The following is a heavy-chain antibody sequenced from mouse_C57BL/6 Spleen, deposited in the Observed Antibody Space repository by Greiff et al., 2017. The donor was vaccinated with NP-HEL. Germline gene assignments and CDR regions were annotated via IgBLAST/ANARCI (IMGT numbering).Heavy chain of an antibody. CDR2: IDPNSGGT. Sequence: VQLQQPGAELVKPGASVKLSCKASGYTFTSYWMHWVKQRPGRGLEWIGRIDPNSGGTKYNEKFKSKATLTVDKPSSTAYMQLSSLTSEDSVVYYCARGTNYDGYYGYYAMDYWGQGTSVTVSS. CDR3: ARGTNYDGYYGYYAMDY. V-gene: IGHV1-72*01. D-gene: IGHD2-3*01. J-gene: IGHJ4*01. CDR1: GYTFTSYW.